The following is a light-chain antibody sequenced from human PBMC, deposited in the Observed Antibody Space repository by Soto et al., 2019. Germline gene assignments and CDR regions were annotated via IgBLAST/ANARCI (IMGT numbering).Light chain of an antibody. CDR1: SSDVGGYNY. V-gene: IGLV2-8*01. CDR2: EVS. J-gene: IGLJ2*01. Sequence: QSALTQPPSASGSPGQSVTISCTGTSSDVGGYNYVSWYQQHPGKAPKLMIYEVSKRPSGVPDRFSGSKSGNTASLTVSGLLAEDEADYYCSSYAGSNNFDVVFGGGTKLTVL. CDR3: SSYAGSNNFDVV.